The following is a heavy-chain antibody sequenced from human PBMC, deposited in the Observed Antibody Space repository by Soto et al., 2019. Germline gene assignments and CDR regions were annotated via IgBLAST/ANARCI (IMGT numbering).Heavy chain of an antibody. D-gene: IGHD3-9*01. CDR1: GFTFSSYA. CDR2: ISYDGSNK. J-gene: IGHJ5*02. V-gene: IGHV3-30-3*01. Sequence: GGSLGLSCAASGFTFSSYAMHWVRQAPGKGLEWVAVISYDGSNKYYADSVKGRFTISRDNSKNTLYLQMNSLRAEDTAVYYCAREAVGYYDILTGYYNWIDPWGQGTLVTVSS. CDR3: AREAVGYYDILTGYYNWIDP.